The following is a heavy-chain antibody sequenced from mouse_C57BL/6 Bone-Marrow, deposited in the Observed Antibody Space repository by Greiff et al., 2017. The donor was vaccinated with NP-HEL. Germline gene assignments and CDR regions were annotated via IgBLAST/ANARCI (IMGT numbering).Heavy chain of an antibody. CDR1: EYEFPSHD. D-gene: IGHD1-1*01. CDR3: AVLRRYWYFDV. V-gene: IGHV5-2*01. J-gene: IGHJ1*03. CDR2: INSDGGST. Sequence: EVQLQQSGGGLVQPGESLKLSCESNEYEFPSHDMSWVRKTPEKRLELVAAINSDGGSTYYPDTMERRFIISRDNTKKTLYLQMSSLRSEDTALYYCAVLRRYWYFDVWGTGTTVTVSS.